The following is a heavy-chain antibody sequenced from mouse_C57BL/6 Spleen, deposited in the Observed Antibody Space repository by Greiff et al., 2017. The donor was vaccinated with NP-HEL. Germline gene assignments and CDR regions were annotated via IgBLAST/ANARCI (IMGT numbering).Heavy chain of an antibody. CDR1: GYTFTDYE. CDR2: IDPETGGT. CDR3: TRSRGRFAY. Sequence: QVQLKESGAELVRPGASVTLSCKASGYTFTDYEMHWVKQTPVHGLEWIGAIDPETGGTAYNQKFKGKAILTADKSSSTAYMELRSLTSEDSAVYYCTRSRGRFAYWGQGTLVTVSA. V-gene: IGHV1-15*01. J-gene: IGHJ3*01.